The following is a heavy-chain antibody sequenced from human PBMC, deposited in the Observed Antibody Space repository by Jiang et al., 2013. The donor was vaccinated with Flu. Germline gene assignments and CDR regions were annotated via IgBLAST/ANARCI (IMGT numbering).Heavy chain of an antibody. J-gene: IGHJ3*01. V-gene: IGHV4-59*01. CDR1: GGSTKYYY. D-gene: IGHD1-26*01. CDR3: ARSWGSGSPIIDGFDL. CDR2: IYYSGST. Sequence: GSGLVKPWETLSLTCTVSGGSTKYYYWNWIRQPPGKGLEWIGYIYYSGSTYYKPSLKSRVTISIDKSKNQFSLKMSSVTAADTAVYYCARSWGSGSPIIDGFDLWGQGTMVTVSS.